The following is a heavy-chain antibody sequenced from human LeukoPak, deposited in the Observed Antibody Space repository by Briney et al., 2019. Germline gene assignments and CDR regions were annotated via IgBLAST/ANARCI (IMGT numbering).Heavy chain of an antibody. CDR3: AKDIRAVAGTYMDV. V-gene: IGHV3-43D*03. Sequence: GGSLRLSCAASGFTFDDYAMHWVRQAPGKGLEWVSLISWDGGSTYYADSVKGRFTISRDNSKNSLYLQMNSLRAEDTALYYCAKDIRAVAGTYMDVWGKGTTVTVSS. D-gene: IGHD6-19*01. CDR2: ISWDGGST. J-gene: IGHJ6*03. CDR1: GFTFDDYA.